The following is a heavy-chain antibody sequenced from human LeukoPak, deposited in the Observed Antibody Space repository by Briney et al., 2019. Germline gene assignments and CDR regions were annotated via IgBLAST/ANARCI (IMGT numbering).Heavy chain of an antibody. J-gene: IGHJ4*03. CDR2: VYSGGST. CDR1: GFIVTNNY. CDR3: ARDPPREQMDRYAGG. Sequence: GGSLRLSCTASGFIVTNNYINSVRQAPGKGLEWVSLVYSGGSTYYADSVKGRFTISRDNSKNMVYLQMNSLRAEHTAMYYCARDPPREQMDRYAGGWGPGTLVTASS. D-gene: IGHD1/OR15-1a*01. V-gene: IGHV3-66*01.